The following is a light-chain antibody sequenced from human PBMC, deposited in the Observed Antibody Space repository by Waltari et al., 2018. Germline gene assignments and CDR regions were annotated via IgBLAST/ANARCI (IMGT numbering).Light chain of an antibody. V-gene: IGLV7-43*01. CDR3: LLYYGGPWV. Sequence: QTVVTQEPSLTVSPGGPVTLTCASSTGAVTRYSYPNWFQQKHGQAPRALIHSTSVRYSWTPTRFSGSLLGDKAALTLSGVQPEDEADYYCLLYYGGPWVFGGGTKVTVL. CDR2: STS. J-gene: IGLJ3*02. CDR1: TGAVTRYSY.